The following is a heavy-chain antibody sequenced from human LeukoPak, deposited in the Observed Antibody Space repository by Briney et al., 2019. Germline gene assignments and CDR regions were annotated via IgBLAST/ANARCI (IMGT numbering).Heavy chain of an antibody. D-gene: IGHD4-11*01. J-gene: IGHJ6*03. V-gene: IGHV3-23*01. CDR3: AKVKGESNYISYYMVV. CDR1: GFTFSNYA. Sequence: GGSLRLSCAASGFTFSNYAMSWVRQAPGKGLEWISAITGSGGSTNYADSVKDRFTISRDNSKNTLFLQMNSLRAEDTAVYYCAKVKGESNYISYYMVVWGEGTTVTVSS. CDR2: ITGSGGST.